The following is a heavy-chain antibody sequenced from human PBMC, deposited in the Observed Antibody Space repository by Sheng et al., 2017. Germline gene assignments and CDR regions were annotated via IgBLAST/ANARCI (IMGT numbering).Heavy chain of an antibody. D-gene: IGHD5-18*01. CDR2: IYPGDSDT. CDR1: GYSFTSYW. J-gene: IGHJ6*02. V-gene: IGHV5-51*01. Sequence: EVQLVQSGAEVKKPGESLKISCKGSGYSFTSYWIGWVRQMPGKGLEWMGIIYPGDSDTRYSPSFQGQVTISADKSISTAYLQWSSLKASDTAMYYCARSLLGAGYSYGRYYYYGMDVWGQGTTV. CDR3: ARSLLGAGYSYGRYYYYGMDV.